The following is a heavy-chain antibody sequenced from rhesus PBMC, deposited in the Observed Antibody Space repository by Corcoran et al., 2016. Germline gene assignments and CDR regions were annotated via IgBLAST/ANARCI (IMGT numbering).Heavy chain of an antibody. CDR3: ARVGGMNSPAY. V-gene: IGHV3-178*01. J-gene: IGHJ4*01. D-gene: IGHD3-9*01. Sequence: EVQLVESGGGLAKPGGSLRLSCAASGFTFRDYYMDWVRQAPGRGMGWVALISKGGGSPWYADSVKGRFSISRENAKNTLYLQMNSLRAEDKAVYYCARVGGMNSPAYWGQGVLVTVSS. CDR1: GFTFRDYY. CDR2: ISKGGGSP.